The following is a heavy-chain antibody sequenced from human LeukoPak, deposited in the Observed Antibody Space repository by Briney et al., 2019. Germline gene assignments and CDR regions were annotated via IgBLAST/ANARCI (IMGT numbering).Heavy chain of an antibody. V-gene: IGHV3-30*02. CDR3: AKKRGYDFWSGYYLFDY. J-gene: IGHJ4*02. D-gene: IGHD3-3*01. Sequence: GGSLRLSCAASGFTFSSYGMHWDRQAPGKGLEWVAFIRYDGSNKYYADSVKGRFTISRDNSKNTLYLQMNSLRAEDTAVYYCAKKRGYDFWSGYYLFDYWGQGTLVTVSS. CDR2: IRYDGSNK. CDR1: GFTFSSYG.